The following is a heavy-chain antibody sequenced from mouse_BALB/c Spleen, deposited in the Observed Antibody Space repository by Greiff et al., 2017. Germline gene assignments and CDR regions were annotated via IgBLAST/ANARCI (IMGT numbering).Heavy chain of an antibody. V-gene: IGHV1-7*01. CDR1: GYTFTSYW. Sequence: VQLQQSGAELAKPGASVKMSCKASGYTFTSYWMHWVKQRPGQGLEWIGYINPSTGYTEYNQKFKDKATLTADKSSSTAYMQLSSLTSEDSAVYYCASRYYGSRGFAYWGQGTLVTVSA. CDR3: ASRYYGSRGFAY. CDR2: INPSTGYT. D-gene: IGHD1-1*01. J-gene: IGHJ3*01.